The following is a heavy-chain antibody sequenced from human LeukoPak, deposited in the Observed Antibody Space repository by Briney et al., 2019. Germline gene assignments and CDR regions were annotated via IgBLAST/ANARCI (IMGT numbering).Heavy chain of an antibody. CDR2: IYYSGST. D-gene: IGHD3-10*01. V-gene: IGHV4-39*01. J-gene: IGHJ4*02. CDR1: GGSISSSSYY. CDR3: ARLGSGSFGN. Sequence: NSSETLSLTCTVSGGSISSSSYYWAWIRQPPGKGLEWIGSIYYSGSTYYNPSLKSRVTISVDTSKNQFSLKLSSVPAADTAVYYCARLGSGSFGNWGQGTLVTVSS.